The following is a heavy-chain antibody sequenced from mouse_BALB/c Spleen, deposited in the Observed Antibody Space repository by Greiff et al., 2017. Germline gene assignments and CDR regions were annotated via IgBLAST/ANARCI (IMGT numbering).Heavy chain of an antibody. J-gene: IGHJ4*01. V-gene: IGHV14-3*02. Sequence: VQLQQSGAELVKPGASVKLSCAASGFNINDTAMHWVKQRPEQGLEWIGSSGPANGNTKYDTKFKGKATITADKSYNTAYLQLSSLTSEDTAVYYCAISWGEAMDYWGQGTSVTVSS. CDR2: SGPANGNT. CDR3: AISWGEAMDY. CDR1: GFNINDTA.